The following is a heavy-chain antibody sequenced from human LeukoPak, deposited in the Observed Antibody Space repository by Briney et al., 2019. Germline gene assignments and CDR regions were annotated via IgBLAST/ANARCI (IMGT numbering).Heavy chain of an antibody. J-gene: IGHJ4*02. CDR1: GFTFSSYA. D-gene: IGHD4-17*01. CDR3: AKKFRGTTVISGDYFDY. V-gene: IGHV3-30-3*02. CDR2: MSSDGSKK. Sequence: GGSLRLSCAASGFTFSSYAMHWVRQTPGKGLEWVAVMSSDGSKKYYADAVKGRFTISRDNSKNTLYLQMNSLRAEDTAVYYCAKKFRGTTVISGDYFDYWGQGTLVTVSS.